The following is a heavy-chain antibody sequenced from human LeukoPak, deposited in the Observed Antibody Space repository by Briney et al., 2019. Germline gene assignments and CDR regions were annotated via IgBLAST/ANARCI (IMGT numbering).Heavy chain of an antibody. CDR3: ARFSYSSSDFDY. CDR2: IYYSGST. D-gene: IGHD6-6*01. V-gene: IGHV4-59*01. Sequence: PSETLSLTCTVSGGSISSYYWNWIRQPPGKGLEWIGYIYYSGSTNYNPSLKSRITISVDTSKKQFSLKVSSVTAADTAVYYCARFSYSSSDFDYWGQGTLVTVSS. J-gene: IGHJ4*02. CDR1: GGSISSYY.